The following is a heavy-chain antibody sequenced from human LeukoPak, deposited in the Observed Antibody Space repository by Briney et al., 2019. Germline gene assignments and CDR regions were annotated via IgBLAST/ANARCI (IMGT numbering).Heavy chain of an antibody. J-gene: IGHJ4*02. V-gene: IGHV1-18*01. Sequence: GASVKVSCKASGYTFSSYGITWVRQAPGQGLEWMGWISVYNGDTNYAQKVQSRVTMTTDTSTTTAYMELRSLRPDDTAVYYCARAGTSGWQPFDYRGQGTLVTVSS. CDR2: ISVYNGDT. D-gene: IGHD6-19*01. CDR1: GYTFSSYG. CDR3: ARAGTSGWQPFDY.